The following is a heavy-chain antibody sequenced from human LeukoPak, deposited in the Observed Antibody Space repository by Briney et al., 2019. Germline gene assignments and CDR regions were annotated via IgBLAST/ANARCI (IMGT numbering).Heavy chain of an antibody. D-gene: IGHD3-3*01. J-gene: IGHJ4*02. CDR3: ARDATIFGVVTGDFDY. Sequence: PSETLSLTCTVSGYSISSGYYWGWIRQPPGKGLEWIGSTYHSGSTYYNPSLKSRVTISVDTSKNQFSLKLSSVTAADTAVYYCARDATIFGVVTGDFDYWGQGTLVTVSS. CDR2: TYHSGST. CDR1: GYSISSGYY. V-gene: IGHV4-38-2*02.